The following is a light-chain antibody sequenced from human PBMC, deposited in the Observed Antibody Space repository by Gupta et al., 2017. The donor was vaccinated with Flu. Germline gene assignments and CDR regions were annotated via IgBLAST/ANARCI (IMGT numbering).Light chain of an antibody. CDR3: AAWDDSLL. CDR1: SSNIGSNT. CDR2: SNK. V-gene: IGLV1-44*01. Sequence: QSVLTQPPSASGTPGPRVTIACSGSSSNIGSNTVNWYQQLPGTAPKLLIYSNKQRPSGVPDRFSGSKSGTSASLAISGLQSEDEADYYCAAWDDSLLFGGGTKLTVL. J-gene: IGLJ2*01.